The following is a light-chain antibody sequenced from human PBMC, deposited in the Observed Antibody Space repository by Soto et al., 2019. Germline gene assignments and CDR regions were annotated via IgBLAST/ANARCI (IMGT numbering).Light chain of an antibody. V-gene: IGLV1-47*01. Sequence: QSVLTQPPSASGTPGQRVTISCSGSRSNIGRNYVYWNQHLPGTAPKLLIQTNNERPSGVPDRFSGSKSGNTASLTISGLQTEDEADYYCCSYAGSYTLVFGGGTKLTVL. J-gene: IGLJ2*01. CDR1: RSNIGRNY. CDR2: TNN. CDR3: CSYAGSYTLV.